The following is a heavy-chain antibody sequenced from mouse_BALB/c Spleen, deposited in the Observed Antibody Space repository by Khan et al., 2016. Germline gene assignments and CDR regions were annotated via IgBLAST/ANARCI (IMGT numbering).Heavy chain of an antibody. V-gene: IGHV9-3*02. CDR2: INPNTGEP. CDR1: GYTFTNYV. D-gene: IGHD1-1*02. CDR3: AMSSYCYGGTYPSFAY. J-gene: IGHJ3*01. Sequence: QIQLVQSGPELKKPGETVKISCKASGYTFTNYVMNWVKQAPGKGLKWMGWINPNTGEPTYAEEFKGRVVFSLDTSASTAFLQINNLKYEDTATYFCAMSSYCYGGTYPSFAYWGQGTLVIVSA.